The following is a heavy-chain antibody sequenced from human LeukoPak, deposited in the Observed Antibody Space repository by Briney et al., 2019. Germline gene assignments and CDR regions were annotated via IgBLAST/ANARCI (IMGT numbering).Heavy chain of an antibody. J-gene: IGHJ4*02. CDR1: GGSISSYY. CDR2: IYYSGST. CDR3: ARRPYCSSTSCSMALDY. D-gene: IGHD2-2*01. Sequence: SETLSLTCTVSGGSISSYYWSWIRQPPGKGLEWIGYIYYSGSTNYNPSLKSRVTISVDTSKNQFSLKLSSVTAADTAVYYCARRPYCSSTSCSMALDYWGQGTLVTVSS. V-gene: IGHV4-59*01.